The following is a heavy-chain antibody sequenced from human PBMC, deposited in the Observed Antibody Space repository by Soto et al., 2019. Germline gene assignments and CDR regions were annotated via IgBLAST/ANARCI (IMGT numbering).Heavy chain of an antibody. CDR2: ISGSGVST. CDR3: AKEQKDSSSWSELPY. CDR1: GFTFSSYA. V-gene: IGHV3-23*01. Sequence: EVQLLESGGGLVQPGGSLRLSCAASGFTFSSYAMSWVRQAPGKGLEWVSAISGSGVSTYYADSVKGRFTISRDNSKNTLYLHMNSLRAEDTAVYYCAKEQKDSSSWSELPYWGQGTLVTVSS. J-gene: IGHJ4*02. D-gene: IGHD6-13*01.